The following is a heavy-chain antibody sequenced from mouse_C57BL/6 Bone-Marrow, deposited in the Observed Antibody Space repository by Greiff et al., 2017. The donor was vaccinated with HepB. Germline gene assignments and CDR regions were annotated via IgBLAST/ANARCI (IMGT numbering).Heavy chain of an antibody. CDR2: INPGSGGT. J-gene: IGHJ1*03. Sequence: QVQLQQSGAELVRPGTSVKVSCKASGYAFTNYLIEWVKQRPGQGLEWIGVINPGSGGTNYNEKFKGKATLTADKSSSTAYMQLSSLTSEDSAVYFCAREGSSFHWYFDVWGTGTTVTVSS. D-gene: IGHD1-1*01. CDR3: AREGSSFHWYFDV. CDR1: GYAFTNYL. V-gene: IGHV1-54*01.